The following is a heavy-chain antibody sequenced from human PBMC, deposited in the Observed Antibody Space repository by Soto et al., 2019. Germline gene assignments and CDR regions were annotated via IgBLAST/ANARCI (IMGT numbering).Heavy chain of an antibody. CDR2: IYWDDDK. V-gene: IGHV2-5*04. CDR1: VFSLSTDEVG. J-gene: IGHJ1*01. CDR3: VLRRHIYTIGCSWCEH. D-gene: IGHD2-15*01. Sequence: SGPTMVNPTQTLTQTCTFSVFSLSTDEVGVGWVRQSPGNALECLALIYWDDDKRYSPSLKHRLTITRDTSNNQVVLTMTNMESVDAGSYQCVLRRHIYTIGCSWCEHWGQRSMV.